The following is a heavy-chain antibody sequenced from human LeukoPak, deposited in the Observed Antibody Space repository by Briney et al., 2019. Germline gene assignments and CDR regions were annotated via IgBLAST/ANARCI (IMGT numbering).Heavy chain of an antibody. CDR2: INPNSGGT. D-gene: IGHD3-3*01. Sequence: GASVKVSCKASGYTFTGYYMHWVRQAPGQGLEWMGWINPNSGGTNYAQKFQGRVTMTRDTSISTAYMELSRLRSDDTAVYYRARLRVRILEWSAFDYWGQGTLVTVSS. CDR1: GYTFTGYY. CDR3: ARLRVRILEWSAFDY. V-gene: IGHV1-2*02. J-gene: IGHJ4*02.